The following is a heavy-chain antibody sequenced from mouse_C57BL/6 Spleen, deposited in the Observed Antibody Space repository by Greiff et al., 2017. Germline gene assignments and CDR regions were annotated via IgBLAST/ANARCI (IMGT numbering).Heavy chain of an antibody. J-gene: IGHJ4*01. CDR1: GFTFSSYA. V-gene: IGHV5-4*03. D-gene: IGHD1-1*01. Sequence: EVKLQESGGGLVKPGGSLKLSCAASGFTFSSYAMSWVRQTPEKRLEWVATISGGGSSTYYPDNVKGRFTISRDNAKNTLYLQMSQLKSEDTAMYYCARGLLRYALDYWGQGTSVTVSS. CDR2: ISGGGSST. CDR3: ARGLLRYALDY.